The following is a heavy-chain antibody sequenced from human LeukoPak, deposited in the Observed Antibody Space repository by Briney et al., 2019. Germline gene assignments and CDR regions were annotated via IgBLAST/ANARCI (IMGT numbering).Heavy chain of an antibody. D-gene: IGHD2-21*01. V-gene: IGHV3-74*01. Sequence: GGSLRLSCAASGFTFSNYWMHWVRQVPGKGLVWVSRINVDGSVKSYADSVKGRFTISRDNAKNTVSLQMNSLRAEDTAVYYCVRDLILVNTPGDDFDYWGQGALVTVSS. J-gene: IGHJ4*02. CDR3: VRDLILVNTPGDDFDY. CDR2: INVDGSVK. CDR1: GFTFSNYW.